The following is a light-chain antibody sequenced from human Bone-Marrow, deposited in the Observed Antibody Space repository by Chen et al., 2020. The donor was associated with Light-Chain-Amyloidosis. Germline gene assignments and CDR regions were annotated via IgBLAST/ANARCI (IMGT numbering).Light chain of an antibody. J-gene: IGKJ1*01. CDR1: QSVRSW. CDR3: QQCNTYWT. V-gene: IGKV1-5*03. Sequence: DIQMTQSPSTLSASVGDRVTITCRASQSVRSWLAWYQQKPGRAPKLLIYKASTLESGVPSRFSGSGSGTEFTLTISSLQPDDFATYYCQQCNTYWTFDQGTKVEIK. CDR2: KAS.